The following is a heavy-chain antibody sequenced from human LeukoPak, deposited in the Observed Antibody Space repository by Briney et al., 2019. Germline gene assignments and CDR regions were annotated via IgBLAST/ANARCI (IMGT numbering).Heavy chain of an antibody. CDR3: ARADSSYDSFDI. CDR1: GYTFTDYY. Sequence: GASVKVSCKASGYTFTDYYIHWVRQAPGQGPEWMGIINPSDGSATFAQKFQGRGTMTGDTSTSTVYMELNSLRSEDTAVYYCARADSSYDSFDIWGQGTMVTVSS. V-gene: IGHV1-46*01. D-gene: IGHD3-22*01. J-gene: IGHJ3*02. CDR2: INPSDGSA.